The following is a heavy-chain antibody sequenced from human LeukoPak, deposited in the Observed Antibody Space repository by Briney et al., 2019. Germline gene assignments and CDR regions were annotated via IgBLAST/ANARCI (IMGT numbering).Heavy chain of an antibody. Sequence: AGGSLRLSCAASGFTFTRYWMFWVRQAPGKGLEWVAHIKHDGSEKYYLDSVKGRFTISRDNAENSLYLQMNSLRVEDTAVYYCVRDRLRSSERDDFWGQGPLVTVSS. CDR3: VRDRLRSSERDDF. CDR1: GFTFTRYW. CDR2: IKHDGSEK. V-gene: IGHV3-7*01. J-gene: IGHJ4*02. D-gene: IGHD1-26*01.